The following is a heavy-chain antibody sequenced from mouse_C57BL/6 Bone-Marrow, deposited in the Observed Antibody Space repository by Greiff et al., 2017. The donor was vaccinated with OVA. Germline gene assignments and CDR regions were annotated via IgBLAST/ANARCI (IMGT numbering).Heavy chain of an antibody. D-gene: IGHD1-1*01. CDR2: IYPSDSET. J-gene: IGHJ4*01. Sequence: QVQLQQPGAELVRPGSSVKLSCKASGFTFTSYWMDWVKQRPGQGLEWIGNIYPSDSETHYNQKFKDKATLTVDKSSSTAYMQLSSLTSDVSAVYDCARDYYGSSLYAMDYWGQGTSVTVSS. CDR3: ARDYYGSSLYAMDY. V-gene: IGHV1-61*01. CDR1: GFTFTSYW.